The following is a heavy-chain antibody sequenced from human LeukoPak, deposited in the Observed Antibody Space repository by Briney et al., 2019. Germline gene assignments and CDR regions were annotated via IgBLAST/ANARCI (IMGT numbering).Heavy chain of an antibody. J-gene: IGHJ4*02. Sequence: SETLSLTCTVSGGSISSYYWSWIRQPPGKGLEWIGYIYYSGSTYYNPSLKSRVTISVDTSKNQFSLKLSSVTAADTAVYYCARAAAAGPDYWGQGTLVTVSS. CDR2: IYYSGST. CDR1: GGSISSYY. V-gene: IGHV4-30-4*08. CDR3: ARAAAAGPDY. D-gene: IGHD6-13*01.